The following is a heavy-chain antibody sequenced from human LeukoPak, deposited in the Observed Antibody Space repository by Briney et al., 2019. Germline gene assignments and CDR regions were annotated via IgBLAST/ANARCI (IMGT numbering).Heavy chain of an antibody. D-gene: IGHD3-10*01. J-gene: IGHJ4*02. CDR2: IYSSGST. V-gene: IGHV4-61*02. Sequence: KPSETLSLTCTVSGGSISSGSYYWSWIRQPAGKGLEWIGRIYSSGSTNYNPSLKSRVTISLDTSKNQFSLKLSSVTAADTAVYYCARAQAQAYGSGSYYIPVISGSDYWGQGTLVTVSS. CDR3: ARAQAQAYGSGSYYIPVISGSDY. CDR1: GGSISSGSYY.